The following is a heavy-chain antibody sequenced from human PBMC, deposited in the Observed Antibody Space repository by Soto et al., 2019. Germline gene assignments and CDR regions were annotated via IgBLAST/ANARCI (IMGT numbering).Heavy chain of an antibody. D-gene: IGHD1-1*01. CDR3: ARTVWYNWNDAGWFHP. V-gene: IGHV2-26*01. CDR2: IFSNDEK. Sequence: QVTLKESGPVLVKPTETLTLTCTVSGFSLSNARMGVSWIRQPPGKALEWLAHIFSNDEKSSSTSLKSRLTISKDTSKSQVVVTMTNIDPVDRATYYCARTVWYNWNDAGWFHPWGQGALVTVSS. J-gene: IGHJ5*02. CDR1: GFSLSNARMG.